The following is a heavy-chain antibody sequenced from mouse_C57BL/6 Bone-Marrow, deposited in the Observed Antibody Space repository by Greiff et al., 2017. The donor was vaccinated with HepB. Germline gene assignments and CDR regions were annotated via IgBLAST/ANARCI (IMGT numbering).Heavy chain of an antibody. CDR3: ARAPIYYGKSYWYFDV. J-gene: IGHJ1*03. Sequence: VMLVESGPGLVAPSQSLSITCTVSGFSLTSYGVLWVRQPPGKGLEWLVVIWSDGSTTYNSALKSRLSISKDNSKSQVFLKMNSLQTDDTAMYYCARAPIYYGKSYWYFDVWGTGTTVTVSS. CDR2: IWSDGST. V-gene: IGHV2-6*03. D-gene: IGHD2-1*01. CDR1: GFSLTSYG.